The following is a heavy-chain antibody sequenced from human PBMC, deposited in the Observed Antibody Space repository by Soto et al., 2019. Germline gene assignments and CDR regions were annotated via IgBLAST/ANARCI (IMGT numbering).Heavy chain of an antibody. CDR2: IKSKTDGGTT. Sequence: EVQLVESGGGLVKPGGSLRLSCAASGFTFSNAWMNWVRQAPGKGLEWVGRIKSKTDGGTTDYAAPVKGRFTISRDDSKKTLYLPMNSLKTEDTAVYYCTPDQVLEWLLFLGDYWGQGTLVTVSS. CDR1: GFTFSNAW. V-gene: IGHV3-15*07. CDR3: TPDQVLEWLLFLGDY. J-gene: IGHJ4*02. D-gene: IGHD3-3*01.